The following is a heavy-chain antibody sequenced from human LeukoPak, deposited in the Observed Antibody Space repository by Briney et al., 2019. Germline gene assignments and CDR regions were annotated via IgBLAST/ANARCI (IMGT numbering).Heavy chain of an antibody. V-gene: IGHV3-7*01. CDR3: ARSRREGVTNRFFDY. CDR2: IKQDGSEE. J-gene: IGHJ4*02. Sequence: GGSLRLSCAPSGFTFSNFWMSWVRQAPGKGLEWVAYIKQDGSEESYVDSVKGRFTISRDNAKNSLYLQMNSLRAEDTAVYYCARSRREGVTNRFFDYWGQGALVTVSS. D-gene: IGHD3-10*01. CDR1: GFTFSNFW.